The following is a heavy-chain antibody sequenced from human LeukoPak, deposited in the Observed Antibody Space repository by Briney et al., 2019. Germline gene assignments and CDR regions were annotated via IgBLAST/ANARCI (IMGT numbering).Heavy chain of an antibody. Sequence: GGSLRLSCAAPGFSFSSFVMGWVRQSPGEGLEWLSTINGGGNTTFYADSVKGRFTISRDNSKNTLYLHMDSLRPDGTAIYYCTKELHVAVAVADYYYFYMDVWGRGTAVTVSS. V-gene: IGHV3-23*01. CDR2: INGGGNTT. CDR3: TKELHVAVAVADYYYFYMDV. CDR1: GFSFSSFV. D-gene: IGHD6-19*01. J-gene: IGHJ6*03.